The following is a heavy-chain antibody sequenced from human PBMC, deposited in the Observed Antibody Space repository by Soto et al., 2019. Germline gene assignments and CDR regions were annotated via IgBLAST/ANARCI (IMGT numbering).Heavy chain of an antibody. V-gene: IGHV4-4*02. J-gene: IGHJ6*03. CDR1: GGSISISNW. CDR2: IHHSGST. Sequence: QVQLQESGPGLVKPSETLSLTCAVSGGSISISNWWSWVRQTPGKGLEWIGQIHHSGSTNYSPSLTNRVTISVDKSKNQFSLKMNSVTAADTAVYYCARGGYYFYMDVWGKGTTVTVSS. D-gene: IGHD1-26*01. CDR3: ARGGYYFYMDV.